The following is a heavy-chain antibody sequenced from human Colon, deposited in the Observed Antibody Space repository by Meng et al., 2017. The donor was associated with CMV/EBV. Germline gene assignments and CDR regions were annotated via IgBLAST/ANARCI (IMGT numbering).Heavy chain of an antibody. CDR3: ARGAKLVGGGLYFDY. J-gene: IGHJ4*02. V-gene: IGHV3-48*03. CDR1: GFTFSSYE. CDR2: ISSSGSTI. D-gene: IGHD1-26*01. Sequence: GESLKISCAASGFTFSSYEMNWVRQAPGKGLEWVSYISSSGSTIYYADSVKGRFTISRDNAKNSLYLQMNSLRAEDTAVYYCARGAKLVGGGLYFDYWGLGTLVPSPQ.